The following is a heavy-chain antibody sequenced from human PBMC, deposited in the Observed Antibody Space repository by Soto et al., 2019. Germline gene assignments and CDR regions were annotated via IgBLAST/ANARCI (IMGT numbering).Heavy chain of an antibody. J-gene: IGHJ3*02. CDR2: INPSGSIT. CDR1: GYTFISYY. V-gene: IGHV1-46*01. D-gene: IGHD1-26*01. CDR3: ASPIGGSYNAFDI. Sequence: ASVKVSCKASGYTFISYYMHRVRQAPGQGLQWMGIINPSGSITTYAQKFQGRVTMTRDTSTSTVYMELSSLTSDDTAVYYCASPIGGSYNAFDIWGQGTMVTVSS.